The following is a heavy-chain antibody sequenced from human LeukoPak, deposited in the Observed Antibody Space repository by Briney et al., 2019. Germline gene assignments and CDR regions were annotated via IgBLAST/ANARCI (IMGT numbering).Heavy chain of an antibody. V-gene: IGHV3-48*04. CDR2: ISSSSSTI. J-gene: IGHJ6*03. Sequence: GGSLRLSCAASGFTFSSYSMNWVRQAPGKGLEWVSYISSSSSTIYYADSVKGRFTISRDNSKNSLYLQMNSLRAEDTALYYCAKGRIYYMDVWGKGTTVTVSS. CDR1: GFTFSSYS. CDR3: AKGRIYYMDV.